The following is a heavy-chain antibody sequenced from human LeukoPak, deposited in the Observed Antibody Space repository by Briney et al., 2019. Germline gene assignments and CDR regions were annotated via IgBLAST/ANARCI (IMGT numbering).Heavy chain of an antibody. D-gene: IGHD5-18*01. CDR1: GFTFDDYA. J-gene: IGHJ4*02. Sequence: GRSLRLSCAASGFTFDDYAMHWVRQAQGKGLEWVAVISYDGSNKYYADSVKGRFTISRDNSKNTLYLQMNSLRAEDTAVYYCAKDARGYSYGYIGYWGQGTLVTVSS. CDR2: ISYDGSNK. CDR3: AKDARGYSYGYIGY. V-gene: IGHV3-30*18.